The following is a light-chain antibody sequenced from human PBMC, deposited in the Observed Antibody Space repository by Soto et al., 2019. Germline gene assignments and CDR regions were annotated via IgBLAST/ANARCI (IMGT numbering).Light chain of an antibody. V-gene: IGKV1-33*01. CDR1: QDISNY. CDR3: QQHDSFPRT. CDR2: DVS. Sequence: DIQMTQSPSSLSASVGDRVTITCHASQDISNYLDWYQQKPGKAPNLLIYDVSNLERGIPSRFSGSGSGTDFTFTISSLQHEDIATYYCQQHDSFPRTFGQGTKVDIK. J-gene: IGKJ2*01.